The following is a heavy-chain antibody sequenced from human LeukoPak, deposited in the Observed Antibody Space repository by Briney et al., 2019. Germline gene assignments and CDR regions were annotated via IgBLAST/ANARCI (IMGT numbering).Heavy chain of an antibody. CDR1: GFTFSRYT. J-gene: IGHJ3*01. CDR2: ISGDSKYI. D-gene: IGHD1-26*01. Sequence: PGGSLRLSCAGSGFTFSRYTFNWVRQAPGRGLEWVSAISGDSKYIYYTDSVKGRFTISRDNAKNSLYLQMNSLRAEDTAVYYCAREGIVGAREDAFDVWGQGTMVTVSS. V-gene: IGHV3-21*01. CDR3: AREGIVGAREDAFDV.